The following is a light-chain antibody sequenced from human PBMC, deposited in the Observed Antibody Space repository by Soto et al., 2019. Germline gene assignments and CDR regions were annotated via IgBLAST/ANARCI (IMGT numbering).Light chain of an antibody. Sequence: QSVLTQPPSASWSPGQSVTISCTGTSSDVGAYNYVSWYQQHPGKAPKLMIYEVSKRPSGVPDRFSGSKSGNTASLTVSGLQAEDETDYYCSSYAGSNTYVFGTGTKVTV. CDR1: SSDVGAYNY. CDR2: EVS. V-gene: IGLV2-8*01. CDR3: SSYAGSNTYV. J-gene: IGLJ1*01.